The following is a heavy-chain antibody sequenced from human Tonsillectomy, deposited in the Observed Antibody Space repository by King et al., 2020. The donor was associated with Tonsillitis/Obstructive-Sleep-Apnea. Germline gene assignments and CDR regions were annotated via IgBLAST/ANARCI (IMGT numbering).Heavy chain of an antibody. V-gene: IGHV3-23*04. Sequence: VQLVESGGGLVQPGGSLRLSCAASGFSFSSYVMSWVRQAPGKGLEWVSAISGSGGSTYYADSVKGRFTISSDNSKNTLYLQMHSLRAEDTAVYYCAKDIVLVPALAFDIWGQGTMVTVSS. CDR2: ISGSGGST. CDR3: AKDIVLVPALAFDI. CDR1: GFSFSSYV. D-gene: IGHD2-2*01. J-gene: IGHJ3*02.